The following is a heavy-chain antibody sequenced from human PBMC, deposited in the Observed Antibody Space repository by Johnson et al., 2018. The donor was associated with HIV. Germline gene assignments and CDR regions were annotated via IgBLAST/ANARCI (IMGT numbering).Heavy chain of an antibody. V-gene: IGHV3-13*01. CDR1: GFSSRSYD. Sequence: VQLVESGGGLVQPGGSLRLSCAASGFSSRSYDMHWVRQRTGKGLEWVSGIGTAGDTYYPASVKGRFTISRVNAKNSLYLQMNSLRAGDTAVYYCVAATGANGLDIWGQGTNVTVSS. CDR2: IGTAGDT. J-gene: IGHJ3*02. D-gene: IGHD1-26*01. CDR3: VAATGANGLDI.